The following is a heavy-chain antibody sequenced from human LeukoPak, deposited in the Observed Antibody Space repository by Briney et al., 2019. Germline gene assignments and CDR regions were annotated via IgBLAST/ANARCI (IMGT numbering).Heavy chain of an antibody. CDR1: GLTFDDYA. CDR3: AKSRRGYNAVFDY. V-gene: IGHV3-43D*03. J-gene: IGHJ4*02. Sequence: GGSLRLSCAASGLTFDDYAMTWVRQAPGKGLEWVSLITWDGGSTYYADSVKGRFTISRDSSKKSLYLQMSSLRGEDTALYYCAKSRRGYNAVFDYWGQGTQVTASS. CDR2: ITWDGGST. D-gene: IGHD5-24*01.